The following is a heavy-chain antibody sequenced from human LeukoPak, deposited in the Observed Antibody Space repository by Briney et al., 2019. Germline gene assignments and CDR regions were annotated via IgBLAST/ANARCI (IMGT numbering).Heavy chain of an antibody. CDR3: ARDMTIFGVDYYYYMDV. J-gene: IGHJ6*03. D-gene: IGHD3-3*01. CDR2: IKSKTDGGTT. V-gene: IGHV3-15*01. Sequence: GGSLRLSCAASGFTFSNAWMSWVRQAPGKGLEWVGRIKSKTDGGTTDYAAPVKGRFTISRDDSKNTLYLQMDSLRAEDTAVYYCARDMTIFGVDYYYYMDVWGKGTTVTVSS. CDR1: GFTFSNAW.